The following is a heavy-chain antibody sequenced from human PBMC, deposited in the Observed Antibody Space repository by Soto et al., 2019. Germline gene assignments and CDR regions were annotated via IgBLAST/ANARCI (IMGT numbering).Heavy chain of an antibody. V-gene: IGHV2-5*02. CDR2: IYWDDDK. D-gene: IGHD4-17*01. CDR1: GFSLSTSGVG. CDR3: AHRYGGPVHFDY. Sequence: QITLKESGPTLVKPTQTLTLTCTFSGFSLSTSGVGVGWIRQPPGKALEWLALIYWDDDKRYSPSLKSRLTITKDTSKNQVVLTMTNMDPVDTATDYCAHRYGGPVHFDYWGQGTLVTVSS. J-gene: IGHJ4*02.